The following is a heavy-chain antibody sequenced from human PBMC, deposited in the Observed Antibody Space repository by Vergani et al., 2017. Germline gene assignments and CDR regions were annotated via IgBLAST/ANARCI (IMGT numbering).Heavy chain of an antibody. V-gene: IGHV3-23*04. CDR1: GFTFSSYA. D-gene: IGHD4-17*01. CDR3: AKDHRFYADPLPDY. CDR2: ISGSGSST. Sequence: EVQLVESGGGLVKPGGSLRLSCAASGFTFSSYAMSWVRQAPGKGLEWVSGISGSGSSTYYADSVKGRFTISRDISKSTLYLQMSSLRVEDTAVYYCAKDHRFYADPLPDYWGQGTLVTVSS. J-gene: IGHJ4*02.